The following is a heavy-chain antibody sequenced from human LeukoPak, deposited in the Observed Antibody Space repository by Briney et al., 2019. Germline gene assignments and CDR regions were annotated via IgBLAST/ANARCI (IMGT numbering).Heavy chain of an antibody. CDR3: ARDGFSYGPGAAMGY. J-gene: IGHJ4*02. CDR2: ISSSSSYI. Sequence: SGGSLRLSCAASGFTFRGYNLNWVRQAPGKGLEWVPGISSSSSYIYYADSVKGRFTISRDNAKNSLYLQMNSLRAEDTAVYYCARDGFSYGPGAAMGYWGQGTLVTVSS. D-gene: IGHD5-18*01. CDR1: GFTFRGYN. V-gene: IGHV3-21*01.